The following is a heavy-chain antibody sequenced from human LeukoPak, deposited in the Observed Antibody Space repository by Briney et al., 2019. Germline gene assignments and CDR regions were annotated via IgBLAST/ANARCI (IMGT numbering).Heavy chain of an antibody. CDR2: INPSGGST. D-gene: IGHD2-15*01. CDR3: ARDYLKVVVAGTAPSAGHMDV. CDR1: GGTFSSYA. V-gene: IGHV1-46*01. J-gene: IGHJ6*03. Sequence: ASVKVSCKASGGTFSSYAISWVRQAPGQGLEWMGIINPSGGSTSYAQKFQGRVTMTRDTSSSTVYMELSSLRSEDMAVYYCARDYLKVVVAGTAPSAGHMDVWGKGTTVTISS.